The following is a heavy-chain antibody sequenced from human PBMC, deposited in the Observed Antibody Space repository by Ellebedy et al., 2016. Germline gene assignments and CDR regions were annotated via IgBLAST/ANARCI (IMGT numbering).Heavy chain of an antibody. V-gene: IGHV1-69*10. Sequence: ASVKVSCKASGGTFSSYAISWVRQAPGQGLEWMGGIIPILGIANYAQKFQGRVTITADKSTSTAYMELSSLRSEDTAVYYCARVPRTVVKGMDYYYYYMDVWGKGTTVTVSS. CDR2: IIPILGIA. J-gene: IGHJ6*03. CDR3: ARVPRTVVKGMDYYYYYMDV. CDR1: GGTFSSYA. D-gene: IGHD4-23*01.